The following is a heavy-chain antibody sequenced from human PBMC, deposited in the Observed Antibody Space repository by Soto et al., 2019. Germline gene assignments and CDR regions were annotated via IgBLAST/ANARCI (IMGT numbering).Heavy chain of an antibody. V-gene: IGHV4-38-2*02. Sequence: PSETLSLTCAVSGYSISSGHYWGWIRQPPGKGLEWIGSIYHSESTYYNPSLKSRVTISVDTSKNQFSLKLSSVTAADTAVYYCARDQQQCLAPFDYWGQGTLVTVSS. CDR1: GYSISSGHY. CDR2: IYHSEST. D-gene: IGHD6-19*01. J-gene: IGHJ4*02. CDR3: ARDQQQCLAPFDY.